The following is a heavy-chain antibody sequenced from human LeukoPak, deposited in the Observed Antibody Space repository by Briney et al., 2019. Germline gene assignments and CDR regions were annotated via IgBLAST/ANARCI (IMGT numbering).Heavy chain of an antibody. V-gene: IGHV3-21*04. J-gene: IGHJ4*02. D-gene: IGHD2/OR15-2a*01. CDR2: ISATGGST. Sequence: GGSLRLSCAASGFTFSSYWMSWVRQAPGKGLQWVSSISATGGSTYYADSVKGRFTVSRDNAKNSLYLQMNSLRAEDTAVYFCARVASFRFYFDYWGQGALVTVSS. CDR1: GFTFSSYW. CDR3: ARVASFRFYFDY.